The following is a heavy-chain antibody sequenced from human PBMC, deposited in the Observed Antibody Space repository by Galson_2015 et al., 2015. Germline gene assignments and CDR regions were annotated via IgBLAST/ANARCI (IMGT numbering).Heavy chain of an antibody. V-gene: IGHV1-46*01. CDR1: GYMFPAYY. CDR3: ARGGDYFASGIRGWLDP. CDR2: IIPISGST. J-gene: IGHJ5*02. Sequence: SVKVSCKASGYMFPAYYIHWVRQAPGQGLEWMGMIIPISGSTTYAQTFQGRVTITRDTSTSTVYMDLSSLKSEDTAIYYCARGGDYFASGIRGWLDPWGQGTLVTVSS. D-gene: IGHD3-10*01.